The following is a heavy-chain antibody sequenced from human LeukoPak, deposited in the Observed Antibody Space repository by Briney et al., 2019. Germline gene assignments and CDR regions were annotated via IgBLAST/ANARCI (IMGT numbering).Heavy chain of an antibody. D-gene: IGHD6-19*01. J-gene: IGHJ4*02. CDR2: IRYDGSNK. CDR3: AKNQGSGWYDPRPDY. CDR1: GFTFSSYG. V-gene: IGHV3-30*02. Sequence: GGSLRLSCAASGFTFSSYGMHWVRQAPGKGLEWVAFIRYDGSNKYYADSVKGRFTISRDNSKNTLYLQMNSLRAEDMAVYYCAKNQGSGWYDPRPDYWGQGTLVTVSS.